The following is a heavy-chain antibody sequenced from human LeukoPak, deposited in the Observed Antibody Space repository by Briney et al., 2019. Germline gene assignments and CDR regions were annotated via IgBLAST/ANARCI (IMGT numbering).Heavy chain of an antibody. Sequence: GGSLRLSCAASGFTFSDYYMSWIRQAPGKGLEWVSYISSSSSYTNYADSVKGRFTISRDNAKNSLYLQMNSLRAEDTAVYYCARDPIVVVPAATGHYYYYYGMDDWGKGTTVTVSS. V-gene: IGHV3-11*06. J-gene: IGHJ6*04. D-gene: IGHD2-2*01. CDR3: ARDPIVVVPAATGHYYYYYGMDD. CDR2: ISSSSSYT. CDR1: GFTFSDYY.